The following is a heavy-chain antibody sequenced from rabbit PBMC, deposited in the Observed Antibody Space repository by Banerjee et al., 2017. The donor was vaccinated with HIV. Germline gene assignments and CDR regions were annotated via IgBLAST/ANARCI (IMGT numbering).Heavy chain of an antibody. V-gene: IGHV1S40*01. CDR1: GFSFSSSYY. CDR2: IGTSNGVA. CDR3: ARDLGGVERDINL. D-gene: IGHD1-1*01. J-gene: IGHJ4*01. Sequence: QSLEESGGDLVKPEGSLTLTCTASGFSFSSSYYMCWVRQAPGKGLEWIACIGTSNGVAHYASWAKGRFTISKTSSTTVTLQMTSLTAADTATYFCARDLGGVERDINLWGPGTLVTVS.